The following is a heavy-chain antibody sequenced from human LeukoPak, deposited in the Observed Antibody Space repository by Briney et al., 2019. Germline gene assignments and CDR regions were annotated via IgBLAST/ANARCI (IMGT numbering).Heavy chain of an antibody. CDR1: GFTFSSYW. J-gene: IGHJ4*02. V-gene: IGHV3-7*01. Sequence: TGGSLRLSCAASGFTFSSYWMSWVRQAPGKGLEWVANINQDGSEKYYVDSVKGRFTISRDNAKNSLYLQMNSLRAEDTAVYYCAREWIVYQDPAQPLLYYFDYWGQGTLVTVSS. D-gene: IGHD2-15*01. CDR3: AREWIVYQDPAQPLLYYFDY. CDR2: INQDGSEK.